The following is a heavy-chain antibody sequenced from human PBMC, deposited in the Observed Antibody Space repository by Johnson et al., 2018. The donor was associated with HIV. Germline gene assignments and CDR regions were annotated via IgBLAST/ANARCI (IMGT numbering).Heavy chain of an antibody. J-gene: IGHJ3*02. D-gene: IGHD6-13*01. CDR1: GLTFSSYA. Sequence: QVQLVESGGGVVQPGRSLRLSCAASGLTFSSYAMHWVRQAPGKGLEWVAVISYDGSNKYYADSVKGRFTISRDNSKNTLYLQMNSLRAEDTAVYYCASKAAGTMHAFDIWGQGTMVTVSS. V-gene: IGHV3-30-3*01. CDR2: ISYDGSNK. CDR3: ASKAAGTMHAFDI.